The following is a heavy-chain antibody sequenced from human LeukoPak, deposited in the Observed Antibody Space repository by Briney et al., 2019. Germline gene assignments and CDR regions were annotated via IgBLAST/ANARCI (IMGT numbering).Heavy chain of an antibody. CDR3: ASGTGNYYYYYMDV. CDR1: GFTFSNAW. CDR2: IKSKTDGGTT. J-gene: IGHJ6*03. V-gene: IGHV3-15*01. D-gene: IGHD1-1*01. Sequence: PGGSLRLSCAASGFTFSNAWMSWVRQAPGKGLEGVGRIKSKTDGGTTDYAAPVKGRFTISRDDSKNTLYLQMNSLRAEDTAVYYCASGTGNYYYYYMDVWGKGTTVTVSS.